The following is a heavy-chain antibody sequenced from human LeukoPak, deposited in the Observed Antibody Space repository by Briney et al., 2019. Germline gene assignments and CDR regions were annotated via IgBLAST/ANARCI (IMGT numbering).Heavy chain of an antibody. J-gene: IGHJ4*02. CDR2: LSGSGDTT. D-gene: IGHD2-8*01. Sequence: PGGSLSLSCAASGFTFSSYAMSWVRQAPGKGLEWVSGLSGSGDTTYYADSVKGRFTISRDNSKNTLYLQMNSLRAEDTAVYYCAKDFGDCSNGVCYGKPFDYWGQGTLVTVSS. V-gene: IGHV3-23*01. CDR1: GFTFSSYA. CDR3: AKDFGDCSNGVCYGKPFDY.